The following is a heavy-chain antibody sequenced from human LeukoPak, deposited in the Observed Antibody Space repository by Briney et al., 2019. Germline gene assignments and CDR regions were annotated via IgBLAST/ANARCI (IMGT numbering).Heavy chain of an antibody. V-gene: IGHV4-4*02. CDR3: ASIVPGGGFDY. CDR1: GGSITSTNW. CDR2: IYHSGST. D-gene: IGHD2-2*01. Sequence: SETLSLTCAVSGGSITSTNWWSWVRQPPGKGLEWIGEIYHSGSTNYNPSLKSRVTISIDRSKNQFSLKLNSVTAADTAVYYCASIVPGGGFDYWGQGTLVTVSS. J-gene: IGHJ4*02.